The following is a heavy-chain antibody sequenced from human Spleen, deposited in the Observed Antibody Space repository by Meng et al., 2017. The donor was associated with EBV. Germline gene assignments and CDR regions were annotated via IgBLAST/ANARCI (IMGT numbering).Heavy chain of an antibody. CDR3: ASQGDEEGPVRY. J-gene: IGHJ4*02. Sequence: QVQLQRWGAGLLKPSETLSITCGVSGGSFSDFYWTWIRQPPGKGLECIGEINHSGSTIYSASLKSRITMSVDTSKNQVSLKLNSVTAADTAVYYCASQGDEEGPVRYWGQGTLVTVSS. V-gene: IGHV4-34*01. CDR2: INHSGST. CDR1: GGSFSDFY.